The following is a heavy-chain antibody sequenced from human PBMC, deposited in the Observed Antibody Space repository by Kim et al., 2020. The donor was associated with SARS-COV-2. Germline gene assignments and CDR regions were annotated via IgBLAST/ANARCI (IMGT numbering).Heavy chain of an antibody. CDR3: ARNRGEDYYDSSGYSY. J-gene: IGHJ4*02. Sequence: GKGRFTISRDNAKNSLYLQMNSLRAEDTAVYYCARNRGEDYYDSSGYSYWGQGTLVTVSS. V-gene: IGHV3-21*01. D-gene: IGHD3-22*01.